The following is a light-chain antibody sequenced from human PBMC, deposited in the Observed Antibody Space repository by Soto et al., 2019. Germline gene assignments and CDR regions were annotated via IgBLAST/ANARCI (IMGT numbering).Light chain of an antibody. CDR3: QQRSSWPPRH. CDR1: QSVSRH. J-gene: IGKJ4*01. V-gene: IGKV3-11*01. Sequence: EIVLTQSPGTLSLSPGERATLSCRASQSVSRHLAWYQQKPSQAPRLLIYDASNRATGIPDRCSGSTSETDFTLTISSLEPDDFAVYYCQQRSSWPPRHVGGGTNVDSK. CDR2: DAS.